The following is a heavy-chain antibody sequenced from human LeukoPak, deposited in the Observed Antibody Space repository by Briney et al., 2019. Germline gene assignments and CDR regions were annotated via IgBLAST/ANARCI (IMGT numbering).Heavy chain of an antibody. Sequence: SETLSLTCSVWGGPISSYYWSWIRQPAGKGLECIGRIYTSGSTNYNPSLKSRVTMSVDTSKNQFSLKLSSVTTADTAVYYCARDPGDYSYYGMDVWGQGTTVTVSS. V-gene: IGHV4-4*07. CDR2: IYTSGST. CDR3: ARDPGDYSYYGMDV. J-gene: IGHJ6*02. CDR1: GGPISSYY. D-gene: IGHD4-17*01.